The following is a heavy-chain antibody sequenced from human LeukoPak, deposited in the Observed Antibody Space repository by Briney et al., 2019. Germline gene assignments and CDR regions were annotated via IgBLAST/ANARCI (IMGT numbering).Heavy chain of an antibody. V-gene: IGHV4-4*07. CDR2: ICTSGST. CDR3: ARARRYSSGWYQRGYYFDY. Sequence: SETLSLTCTVSGGSISSYYWSWIRQPAGKGLEWIGRICTSGSTNYNPSLKSRVTMSVDTSKNQFSLKLSSVTAADTAVYYCARARRYSSGWYQRGYYFDYWGQGTLVTVSS. J-gene: IGHJ4*02. CDR1: GGSISSYY. D-gene: IGHD6-19*01.